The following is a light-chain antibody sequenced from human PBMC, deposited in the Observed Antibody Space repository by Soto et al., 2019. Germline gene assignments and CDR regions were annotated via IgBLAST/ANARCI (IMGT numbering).Light chain of an antibody. Sequence: IVLTQSPATLSLSPGERATLSCRASQSVSSYLAWYQHKPGQAPRLLIYDTSNRATGIPARFSGSGSGTDFTLTISSLEPEDFAIYYCQQRSNWFTFGGGTKVDIK. CDR2: DTS. CDR1: QSVSSY. V-gene: IGKV3-11*01. J-gene: IGKJ4*01. CDR3: QQRSNWFT.